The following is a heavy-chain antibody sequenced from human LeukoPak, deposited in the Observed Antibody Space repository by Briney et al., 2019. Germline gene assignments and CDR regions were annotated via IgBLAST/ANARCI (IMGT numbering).Heavy chain of an antibody. Sequence: PGGSLRLSCAASGFTVSSNYMSWVRQAPGKGLEWVSVIYSGDSTYYADSVKGRFTISRDNSTNTLYLQMNSLRAEDTAVYYCARNNGGREVVGDWFDPWGQGTLVTVSS. CDR2: IYSGDST. CDR1: GFTVSSNY. D-gene: IGHD1-26*01. CDR3: ARNNGGREVVGDWFDP. J-gene: IGHJ5*02. V-gene: IGHV3-53*01.